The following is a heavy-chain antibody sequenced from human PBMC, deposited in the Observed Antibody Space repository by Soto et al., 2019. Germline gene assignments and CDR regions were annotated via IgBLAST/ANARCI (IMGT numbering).Heavy chain of an antibody. D-gene: IGHD3-10*01. J-gene: IGHJ4*02. Sequence: QVQLQQWGAGLLKPSETLSLTCAVYGGSFSGYYWSWIRQPPGKGLEWIGEINHSGSTNYNPSLKRRVTRAVDTSKNQFSLKLSSVTAADAAVYYCARTYGSGSTRPFDYWGQGTLVTVSS. CDR3: ARTYGSGSTRPFDY. V-gene: IGHV4-34*01. CDR1: GGSFSGYY. CDR2: INHSGST.